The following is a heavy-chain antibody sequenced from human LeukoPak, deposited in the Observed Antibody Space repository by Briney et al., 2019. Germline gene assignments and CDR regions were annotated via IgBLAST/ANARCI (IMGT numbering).Heavy chain of an antibody. CDR3: ARVGGENSGYRYYFDF. D-gene: IGHD5-18*01. V-gene: IGHV4-34*01. J-gene: IGHJ4*02. Sequence: SETLSLTCAVYVGSFSDYYWSWIRQPPGKGLEWIGEINHSGSTNYNPSLKSRVTISVDTSKNQFSLKLNSVTAADTAVYYCARVGGENSGYRYYFDFWGQGTLVTVSS. CDR1: VGSFSDYY. CDR2: INHSGST.